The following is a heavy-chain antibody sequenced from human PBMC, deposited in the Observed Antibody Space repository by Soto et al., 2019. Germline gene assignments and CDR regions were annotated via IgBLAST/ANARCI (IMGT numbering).Heavy chain of an antibody. J-gene: IGHJ3*01. CDR3: AGGEKRMPDAFDV. CDR2: IWYDGSNK. D-gene: IGHD3-16*01. V-gene: IGHV3-33*01. Sequence: GGSLRLSCAASGFTFSSYGMHWVRQAPGKGLEWVAVIWYDGSNKYYADSVKGRFTISRDNSKNTLYLQMNSLRAEDTAVYYCAGGEKRMPDAFDVWGQGTMVTVSS. CDR1: GFTFSSYG.